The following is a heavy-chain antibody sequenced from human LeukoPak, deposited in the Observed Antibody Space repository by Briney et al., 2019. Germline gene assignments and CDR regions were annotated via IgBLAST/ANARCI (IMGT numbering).Heavy chain of an antibody. J-gene: IGHJ4*02. D-gene: IGHD6-19*01. Sequence: GSLNLSCAASGFPFMDSYMSWIRQAPGKGLEWVSYISTSGTTIYYADSVKGRFSISRDNAKNSLYLQMNSLRAEDTAMYYCARGQWLPRYYFDCWGQGTLVTVSS. CDR3: ARGQWLPRYYFDC. CDR2: ISTSGTTI. CDR1: GFPFMDSY. V-gene: IGHV3-11*04.